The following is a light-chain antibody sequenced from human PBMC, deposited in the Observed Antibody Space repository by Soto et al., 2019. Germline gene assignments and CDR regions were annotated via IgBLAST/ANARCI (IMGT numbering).Light chain of an antibody. CDR1: QSIDSW. V-gene: IGKV1-5*03. CDR3: QQYNTDSRI. J-gene: IGKJ1*01. Sequence: DTQMTQSPSTLSASVGDRVTITCRASQSIDSWLAWYQQKPGKAPKLLIYKASTLKRGVPSRFSGSGSGTEFTLSINSLQPDDFATYDCQQYNTDSRIFGQGTKVDIK. CDR2: KAS.